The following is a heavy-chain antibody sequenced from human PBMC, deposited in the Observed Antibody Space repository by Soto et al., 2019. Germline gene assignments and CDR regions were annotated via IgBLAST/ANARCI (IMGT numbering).Heavy chain of an antibody. V-gene: IGHV1-3*01. Sequence: ASVKVSCKTSGYTFTTFAMHWVRQAPGQSLEWMGYINAGNGNIKYSQKFQDRVTITRDTSARTVYMELSSLTSEDTATYYCARLRVDIWSAAFFDHWGQGTLFTVSS. CDR2: INAGNGNI. CDR1: GYTFTTFA. D-gene: IGHD3-3*01. CDR3: ARLRVDIWSAAFFDH. J-gene: IGHJ4*02.